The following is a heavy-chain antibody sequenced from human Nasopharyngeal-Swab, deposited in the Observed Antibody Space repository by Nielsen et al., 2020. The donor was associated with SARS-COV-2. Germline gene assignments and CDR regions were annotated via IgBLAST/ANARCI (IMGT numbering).Heavy chain of an antibody. D-gene: IGHD5-18*01. CDR2: IDWDDDK. CDR3: ARMAAMDNYYYGMDV. V-gene: IGHV2-70*20. Sequence: PTLVKPTQTPTLTCPLSGFSLSPSGMCVSWVPQPPGKALEWLALIDWDDDKYYSTSLKTRLTISKDTSKNQVVLTMTNMDPVDTATYYCARMAAMDNYYYGMDVWGQGTTVTVSS. CDR1: GFSLSPSGMC. J-gene: IGHJ6*02.